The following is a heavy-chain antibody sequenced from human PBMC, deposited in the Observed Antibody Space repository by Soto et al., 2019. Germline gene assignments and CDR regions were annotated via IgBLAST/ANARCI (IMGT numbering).Heavy chain of an antibody. D-gene: IGHD3-10*01. CDR2: ISPSGGGT. Sequence: ASVKVSCKASGYTFTNYYMHWVRQAPGQGLEWMGTISPSGGGTNYAQKFQGRVTITRDTSTSTVYMELSSLRSEDTAVYYCARDLYRVTMVRGVITPYYNYSGMDVWGQGTTVTVSS. J-gene: IGHJ6*02. CDR1: GYTFTNYY. V-gene: IGHV1-46*03. CDR3: ARDLYRVTMVRGVITPYYNYSGMDV.